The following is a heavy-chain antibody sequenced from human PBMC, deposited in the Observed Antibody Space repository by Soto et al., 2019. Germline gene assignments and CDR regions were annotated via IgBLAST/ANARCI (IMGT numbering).Heavy chain of an antibody. J-gene: IGHJ4*02. CDR3: ARAREPEYSSSIFFDY. V-gene: IGHV3-53*01. Sequence: GGPILSCAVSGLTVSRTQMSWVRQAPGKGLRWVSVIYSGGSTYYANAVKGRFTISRDISENTVYLELDKLTVDDTAVYYCARAREPEYSSSIFFDYWGRGTLVTVSS. CDR1: GLTVSRTQ. D-gene: IGHD6-6*01. CDR2: IYSGGST.